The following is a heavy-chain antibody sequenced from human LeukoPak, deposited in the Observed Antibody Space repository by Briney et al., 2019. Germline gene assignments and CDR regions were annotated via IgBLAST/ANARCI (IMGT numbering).Heavy chain of an antibody. CDR1: GFTFSSYG. CDR3: ARGAAEPLFDY. Sequence: GGSLRLSCAASGFTFSSYGMHWVRQAPGKGLEWVAVIWYDGSSKYYADSVKGRFTISRDNSKNTLYLQMNSLRAEDTAVYYCARGAAEPLFDYWGQGTLVTVSS. V-gene: IGHV3-33*01. J-gene: IGHJ4*02. D-gene: IGHD6-13*01. CDR2: IWYDGSSK.